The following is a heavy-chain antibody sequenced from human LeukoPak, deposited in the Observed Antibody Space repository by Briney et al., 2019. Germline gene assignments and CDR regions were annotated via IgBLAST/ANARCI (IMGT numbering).Heavy chain of an antibody. CDR3: ATGLSGYYYQSGHFDY. Sequence: ASVKVSCKVSGYTLTGLSMHWVRQAPGKGLEWMGGFDPEDGETIYAQKFQGRVTMTEDTSTDTAYMELSSLRSEDTAVYYCATGLSGYYYQSGHFDYWGQGTLVTVSS. V-gene: IGHV1-24*01. CDR1: GYTLTGLS. CDR2: FDPEDGET. J-gene: IGHJ4*02. D-gene: IGHD3-22*01.